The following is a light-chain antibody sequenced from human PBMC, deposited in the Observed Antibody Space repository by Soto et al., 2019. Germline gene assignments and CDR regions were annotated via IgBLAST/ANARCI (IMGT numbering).Light chain of an antibody. V-gene: IGKV1-5*01. Sequence: DIQMTQSPSTLSASVGDRVTITCRASQTISTWLAWYQHKPGKAPNILIYDASTLMSGVPSRFRGSGSGTEFTLTISRLQPGDFETYYCQQSETYPLTFGQGTRLEIK. CDR1: QTISTW. J-gene: IGKJ5*01. CDR2: DAS. CDR3: QQSETYPLT.